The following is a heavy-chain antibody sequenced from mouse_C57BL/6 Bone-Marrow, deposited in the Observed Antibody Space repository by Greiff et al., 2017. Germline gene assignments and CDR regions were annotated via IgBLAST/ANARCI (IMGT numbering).Heavy chain of an antibody. J-gene: IGHJ1*03. Sequence: EVKLVESEGGLVQPGSSMKLSCTASGFTFSDYYMAWVRQVPEKGLEWVANINYDGSSTYYLDSLKSRFIISRDNAKNILYLQMSSLKSEDTATYYCAREGIYYYGSSYWYFDVWGTGTTVTVSS. CDR1: GFTFSDYY. D-gene: IGHD1-1*01. V-gene: IGHV5-16*01. CDR3: AREGIYYYGSSYWYFDV. CDR2: INYDGSST.